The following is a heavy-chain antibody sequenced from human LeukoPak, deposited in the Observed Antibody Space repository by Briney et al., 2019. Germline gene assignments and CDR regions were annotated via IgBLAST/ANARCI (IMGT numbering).Heavy chain of an antibody. V-gene: IGHV3-21*01. CDR3: ARTPIFGVVTPGYMDV. J-gene: IGHJ6*03. D-gene: IGHD3-3*01. CDR2: ISSSSSYI. CDR1: GFTFSNAW. Sequence: GGSLRLSCAASGFTFSNAWMSWVRQAPGKGLEWVSSISSSSSYIYYADSVKGRFTISRDNAKNSLYLQMNSLRAEDTAVYYCARTPIFGVVTPGYMDVWGKGTTVTVSS.